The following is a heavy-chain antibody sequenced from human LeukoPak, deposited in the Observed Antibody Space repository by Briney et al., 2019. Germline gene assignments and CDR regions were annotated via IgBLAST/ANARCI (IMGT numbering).Heavy chain of an antibody. D-gene: IGHD1-26*01. CDR1: GGSISSYY. Sequence: SETLSLTCTVSGGSISSYYWSWIRQPPGKGLEWIGYIYYSGSTNYNPSLKGRVTISVDTSKNQFSLKLSSVTAADTAVYYCARAQRGTLGYWGQGTLVTVSS. V-gene: IGHV4-59*01. CDR3: ARAQRGTLGY. CDR2: IYYSGST. J-gene: IGHJ4*02.